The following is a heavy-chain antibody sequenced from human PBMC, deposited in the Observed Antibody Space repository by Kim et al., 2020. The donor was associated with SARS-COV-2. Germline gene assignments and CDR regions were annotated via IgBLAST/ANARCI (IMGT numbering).Heavy chain of an antibody. CDR3: ASLKYDY. CDR2: DGREK. J-gene: IGHJ4*02. D-gene: IGHD2-2*01. Sequence: DGREKNCVDSGRGRFTISRDNAEKSLYLQMDSLRAEDTAVYYCASLKYDYWGRGALVTVSS. V-gene: IGHV3-7*01.